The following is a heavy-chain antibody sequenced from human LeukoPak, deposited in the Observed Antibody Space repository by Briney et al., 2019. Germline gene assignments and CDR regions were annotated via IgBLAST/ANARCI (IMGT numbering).Heavy chain of an antibody. CDR2: INPNSGGT. CDR1: GYTFTGYY. V-gene: IGHV1-2*04. J-gene: IGHJ4*02. Sequence: GASVKVSCKASGYTFTGYYMHWVRQAPGQGLEWMGWINPNSGGTNYAQKFQGWVTMTRDTSISTAYMELSRLRSDDTAVYYCARAYSSSWYVLDYWGQGTLVTVSS. D-gene: IGHD6-13*01. CDR3: ARAYSSSWYVLDY.